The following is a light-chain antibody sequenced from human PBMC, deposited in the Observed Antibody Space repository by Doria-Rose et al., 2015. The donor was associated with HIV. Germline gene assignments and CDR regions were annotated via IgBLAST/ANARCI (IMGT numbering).Light chain of an antibody. CDR1: LSLLYTSTYY. CDR3: QQYYDTPS. CDR2: WAS. J-gene: IGKJ3*01. Sequence: DIRVTQSPESLGMSLGERATLNCKSNLSLLYTSTYYLAWYQQKPGQPPKLLIYWASTRQSGVPARFSGSGSGTDFTLTISSLEAEDVAVYYCQQYYDTPSFGPGTTVDIK. V-gene: IGKV4-1*01.